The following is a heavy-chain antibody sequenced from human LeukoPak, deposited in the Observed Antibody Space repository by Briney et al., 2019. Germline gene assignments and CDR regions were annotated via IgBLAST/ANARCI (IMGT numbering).Heavy chain of an antibody. D-gene: IGHD1-26*01. CDR3: ASKPFLSGSFDY. Sequence: SETLSLTCAVSDYSISSGYYWGWIRQPPGKGLEWIGSIYHSGSTYYNPSLKSRVTISVDTSKNQFSLNLSSVTAADTAVYYCASKPFLSGSFDYWGQGTLVTVSS. CDR2: IYHSGST. CDR1: DYSISSGYY. J-gene: IGHJ4*02. V-gene: IGHV4-38-2*01.